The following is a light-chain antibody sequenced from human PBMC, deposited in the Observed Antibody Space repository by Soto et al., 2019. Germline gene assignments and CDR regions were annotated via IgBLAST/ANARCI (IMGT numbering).Light chain of an antibody. V-gene: IGKV3-15*01. CDR2: GAS. CDR3: QQYVRSPWT. CDR1: QSVSNN. Sequence: EIVMTQSPATLSVSPGESATLSCRASQSVSNNLTWYQQKPGQPPRLLIYGASTRATGVPGRFSGSGSGTDFTLTISRLEPEDFAVYYCQQYVRSPWTFGQGTKVDIK. J-gene: IGKJ1*01.